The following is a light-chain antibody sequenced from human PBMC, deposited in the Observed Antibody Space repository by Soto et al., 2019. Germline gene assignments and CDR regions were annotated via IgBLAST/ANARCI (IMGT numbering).Light chain of an antibody. CDR3: QQYSDWPRT. V-gene: IGKV3-15*01. J-gene: IGKJ1*01. CDR2: GAS. CDR1: QSVSSS. Sequence: EIVMTQSPATLSVSPGERATLSCRASQSVSSSLAWYQHKPGQAPRLLMYGASTRATGVPARFSGSGSGTEFTLPISSLQSEDFAVYYCQQYSDWPRTFGQGTTVEIK.